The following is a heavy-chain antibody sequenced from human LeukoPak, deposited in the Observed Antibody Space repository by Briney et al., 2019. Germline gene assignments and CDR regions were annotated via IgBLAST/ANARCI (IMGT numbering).Heavy chain of an antibody. D-gene: IGHD6-13*01. J-gene: IGHJ4*02. CDR2: INPNSGGT. Sequence: ASVKVSCKASGYTFTGYYMHWVRQAPGQGLEWMGWINPNSGGTNYAQKFQGRVTMTRDTSISTAYMELSRLRSDDTAVYYCARDQYSSSWSRTFDCWGQGILVTVSS. CDR3: ARDQYSSSWSRTFDC. CDR1: GYTFTGYY. V-gene: IGHV1-2*02.